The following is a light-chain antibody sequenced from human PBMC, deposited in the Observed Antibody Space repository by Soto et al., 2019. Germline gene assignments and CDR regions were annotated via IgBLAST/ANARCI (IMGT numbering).Light chain of an antibody. Sequence: EIVLTQSPDFLSVSPGERASLSCRASQSVGASLAWYQQKPGQAPRLLFYRISTRATGIPARFSGSGSGTEFTLTINSLQSEDFAVYYCQQHYQWPITFGQGTRLEI. J-gene: IGKJ5*01. CDR1: QSVGAS. CDR3: QQHYQWPIT. V-gene: IGKV3D-15*01. CDR2: RIS.